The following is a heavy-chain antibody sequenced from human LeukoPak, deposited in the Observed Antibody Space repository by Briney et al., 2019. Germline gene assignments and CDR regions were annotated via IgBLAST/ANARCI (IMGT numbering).Heavy chain of an antibody. V-gene: IGHV4-34*01. CDR1: GGSFSGYY. Sequence: PSETLSLTCAVYGGSFSGYYWSWIRQPPGKGLEWIGEINHSGSTNYNPSLKSRVTISVDTSKNQFSLKLSSVTAADTAVYYCARGRDPGHYHYYYMDVWGKGTTVTVSS. D-gene: IGHD1-14*01. CDR3: ARGRDPGHYHYYYMDV. J-gene: IGHJ6*03. CDR2: INHSGST.